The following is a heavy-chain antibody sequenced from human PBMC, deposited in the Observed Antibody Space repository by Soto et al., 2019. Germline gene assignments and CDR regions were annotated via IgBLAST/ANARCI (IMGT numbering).Heavy chain of an antibody. CDR2: IIPIFGTA. CDR3: ARGRAAAGQRRHYYYYGMDV. J-gene: IGHJ6*02. Sequence: QVQLVQSGAEVKKPGSSVKVSCKASGGTFSSYAISWVRQAPGQGLEWMGGIIPIFGTANYAQKFQGRVTITADESTSTAYMELSSLRSEDTAVYYCARGRAAAGQRRHYYYYGMDVWGQGTTVTVSS. V-gene: IGHV1-69*01. CDR1: GGTFSSYA. D-gene: IGHD6-13*01.